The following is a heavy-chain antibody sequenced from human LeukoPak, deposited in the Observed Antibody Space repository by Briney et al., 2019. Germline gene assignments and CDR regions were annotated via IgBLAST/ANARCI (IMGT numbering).Heavy chain of an antibody. Sequence: GGSLRLSCAASGFTFSNYNMNWVRQAPGKGLEWVSYISSSSSTIYYADSVKGRFTISRDNSKNTLYLQMNSLRAEDTAVYYCAKTAGIAAAADFDYWGQGTLVTVSS. D-gene: IGHD6-13*01. CDR3: AKTAGIAAAADFDY. V-gene: IGHV3-48*01. CDR2: ISSSSSTI. J-gene: IGHJ4*02. CDR1: GFTFSNYN.